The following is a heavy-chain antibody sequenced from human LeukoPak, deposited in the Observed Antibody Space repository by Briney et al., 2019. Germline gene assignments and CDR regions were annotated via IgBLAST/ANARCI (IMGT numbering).Heavy chain of an antibody. V-gene: IGHV4-30-4*01. CDR3: ARGRRDDYVWGSYLARRFDY. CDR2: IYYSGST. CDR1: GGSISSYY. J-gene: IGHJ4*01. Sequence: PSETLSLTCTVSGGSISSYYWSWIRQPPGKGLEWIGYIYYSGSTYYNPSLKSRVTISVDTSKNQFSLKLSSVTAADTAVYYCARGRRDDYVWGSYLARRFDYWGQEPWSPSPQ. D-gene: IGHD3-16*02.